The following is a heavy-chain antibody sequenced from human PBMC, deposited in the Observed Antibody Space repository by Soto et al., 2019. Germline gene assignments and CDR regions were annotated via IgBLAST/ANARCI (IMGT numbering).Heavy chain of an antibody. V-gene: IGHV3-23*01. CDR2: LSGSGPTS. Sequence: EVQLLESGGGLVQPGGSLRLSCVASGFTFSDYAMSWVRQAPGKGLEWVSGLSGSGPTSFYADSVQGRFTISRDNSKNSLSLQMDSLRIEDTAIYYCARIRSSGWYFFPAPLHHRGHGMLVTVSS. CDR1: GFTFSDYA. CDR3: ARIRSSGWYFFPAPLHH. J-gene: IGHJ4*01. D-gene: IGHD6-19*01.